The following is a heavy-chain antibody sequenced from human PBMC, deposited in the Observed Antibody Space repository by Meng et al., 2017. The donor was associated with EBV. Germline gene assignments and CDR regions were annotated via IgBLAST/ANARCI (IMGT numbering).Heavy chain of an antibody. CDR1: GGPFRNYA. D-gene: IGHD3-10*01. V-gene: IGHV1-69*01. CDR2: FLPTLGAP. CDR3: ASESGRGYTPDY. J-gene: IGHJ4*02. Sequence: QWQLGQSAAGVKKPGSPGKVSGKTSGGPFRNYAISWVRQAPGQGLEWLGGFLPTLGAPNYAQKFHGRVSITADESTSTHYMDLSSLRSEDTAVYYCASESGRGYTPDYWGQGTLVTVSS.